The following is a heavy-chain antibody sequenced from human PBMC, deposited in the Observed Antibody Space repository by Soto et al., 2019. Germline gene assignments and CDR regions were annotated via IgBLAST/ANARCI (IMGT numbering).Heavy chain of an antibody. CDR1: GFTFSSYA. Sequence: QVQLVESGGGVVQPGRSVRLSCAASGFTFSSYAMHWVRQAPGKGLEWVAVISYDGSDKYYADSVKGRFTISRDNSKNTLNLQMNSLRADDTAVYYCANALGELSPESYDYWGQGTLITVSS. J-gene: IGHJ4*02. D-gene: IGHD3-16*02. CDR2: ISYDGSDK. V-gene: IGHV3-30*18. CDR3: ANALGELSPESYDY.